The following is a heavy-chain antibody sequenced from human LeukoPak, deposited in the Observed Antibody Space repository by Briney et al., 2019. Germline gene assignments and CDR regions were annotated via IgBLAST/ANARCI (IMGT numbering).Heavy chain of an antibody. Sequence: SETLSLTCTVSGGSVSSGTYYWSWIRQPPGKGLEWIGYIYYSGSTNYNPSLKSRVTISVDTSKNQCSLKLSSVATADTAVYYCTRSTNLEAFDIWGQGTMVTVSS. V-gene: IGHV4-61*01. CDR1: GGSVSSGTYY. CDR3: TRSTNLEAFDI. J-gene: IGHJ3*02. CDR2: IYYSGST. D-gene: IGHD2-8*01.